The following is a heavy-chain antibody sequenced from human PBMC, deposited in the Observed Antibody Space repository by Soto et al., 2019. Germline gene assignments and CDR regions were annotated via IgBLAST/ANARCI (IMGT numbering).Heavy chain of an antibody. CDR3: ARHVRGVMMGYMDV. CDR2: ISAYNGNT. CDR1: GYTFTSYG. V-gene: IGHV1-18*01. J-gene: IGHJ6*03. Sequence: ASVKVSCKASGYTFTSYGISWVRQAPGQGLEWMGWISAYNGNTNYAQKLQGRVTMTTDTSTSTAYMELRSLRSDDTAVYYCARHVRGVMMGYMDVWGQGTTVTVSS. D-gene: IGHD3-10*02.